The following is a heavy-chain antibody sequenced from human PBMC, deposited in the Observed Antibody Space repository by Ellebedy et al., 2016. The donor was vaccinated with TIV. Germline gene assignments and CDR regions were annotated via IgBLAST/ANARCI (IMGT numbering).Heavy chain of an antibody. CDR1: GITLTRYT. V-gene: IGHV3-21*01. Sequence: PGGSLRLSCAASGITLTRYTMNWVRQAPGKGLEWVSSISSSSTSIYYADSVKGRFTISRDNAKNSLYLQMNSLRAEDTAVYYCSKELSWNDPGYFDYWGQGTLVTVSS. D-gene: IGHD1-1*01. CDR3: SKELSWNDPGYFDY. J-gene: IGHJ4*02. CDR2: ISSSSTSI.